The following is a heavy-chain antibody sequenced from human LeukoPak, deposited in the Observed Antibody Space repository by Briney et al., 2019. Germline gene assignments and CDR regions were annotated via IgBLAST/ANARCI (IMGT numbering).Heavy chain of an antibody. CDR2: IYYSGST. D-gene: IGHD5-18*01. CDR1: GGSISSNY. Sequence: PSETLSLTCTVSGGSISSNYWSWIRQPPGKGLEWIGYIYYSGSTNYNPSLKSRVTISVDTSKNQFSLKLSSVTAADTAVYYCARTLYGYSYGYFDYWGQGTLVTVSS. V-gene: IGHV4-59*12. CDR3: ARTLYGYSYGYFDY. J-gene: IGHJ4*02.